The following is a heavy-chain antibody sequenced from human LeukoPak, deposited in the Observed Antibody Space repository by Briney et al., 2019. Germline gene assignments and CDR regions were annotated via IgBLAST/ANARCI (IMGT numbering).Heavy chain of an antibody. J-gene: IGHJ3*01. V-gene: IGHV3-74*01. Sequence: GESLRLSCAASAFTFSSYVMHWVRQAPGKGLVWVARLSSDESFTSYADSVKGRCTIARDNAKNTLSPLMNSLRVEDTAMYFCAKDIQLSTWGLGTMVTVSS. CDR1: AFTFSSYV. D-gene: IGHD5-24*01. CDR3: AKDIQLST. CDR2: LSSDESFT.